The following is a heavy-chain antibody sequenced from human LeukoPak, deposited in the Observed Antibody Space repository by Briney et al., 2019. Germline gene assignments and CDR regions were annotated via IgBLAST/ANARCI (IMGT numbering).Heavy chain of an antibody. CDR1: GFTFRSYA. D-gene: IGHD4-23*01. CDR3: AKNDYGGLDAFDI. J-gene: IGHJ3*02. Sequence: GGSLRLSCAASGFTFRSYAMSWVRQAPGKGLVWVSGISGSGGSTYYADSVKGRFTISRDNFKNPLYLQMNSLRAEDTAVYYCAKNDYGGLDAFDIWGQGTMVTVSS. V-gene: IGHV3-23*01. CDR2: ISGSGGST.